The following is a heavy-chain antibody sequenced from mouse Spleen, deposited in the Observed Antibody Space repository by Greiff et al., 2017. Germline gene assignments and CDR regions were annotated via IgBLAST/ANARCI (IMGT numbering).Heavy chain of an antibody. CDR1: GFTFSSYA. CDR2: INSNGGST. Sequence: EVMLVESGGDLVKPGGSLKLSCAASGFTFSSYAMSWVRQTPEKRLEWVAAINSNGGSTYYPDTVKDRFTISRDNAKNTLYLQMSSLRSEDTALYYCARHGSYYYDGSPFDYWGQGTTLTVSS. V-gene: IGHV5-6-2*01. J-gene: IGHJ2*01. D-gene: IGHD1-1*01. CDR3: ARHGSYYYDGSPFDY.